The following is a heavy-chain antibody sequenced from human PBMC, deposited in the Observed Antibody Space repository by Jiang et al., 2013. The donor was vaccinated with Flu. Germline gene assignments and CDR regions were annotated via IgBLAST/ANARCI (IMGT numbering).Heavy chain of an antibody. Sequence: GYTFTSYAMNWVRQAPGQGLEWMGWINTNTGNPTYAQGFTGRFVFSLDTSVSTAYLQISSLKAEDTAVYYCASSSSSDDFDYWGQGTLVTVSS. J-gene: IGHJ4*02. CDR1: GYTFTSYA. V-gene: IGHV7-4-1*02. D-gene: IGHD6-6*01. CDR3: ASSSSSDDFDY. CDR2: INTNTGNP.